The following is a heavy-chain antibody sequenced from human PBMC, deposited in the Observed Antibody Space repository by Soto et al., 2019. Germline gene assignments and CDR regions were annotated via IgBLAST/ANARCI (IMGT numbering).Heavy chain of an antibody. V-gene: IGHV3-30-3*02. CDR3: AKQTTFYFDY. J-gene: IGHJ4*02. Sequence: PGGSLRLSCAASGFTFSSYAMHWVRQAPGKGLEWVAVISYDGSNKYYADSVKGRFTISRDNSKNTLYLQMNSLRAEDTAVYYWAKQTTFYFDYWGQGT. CDR2: ISYDGSNK. D-gene: IGHD1-7*01. CDR1: GFTFSSYA.